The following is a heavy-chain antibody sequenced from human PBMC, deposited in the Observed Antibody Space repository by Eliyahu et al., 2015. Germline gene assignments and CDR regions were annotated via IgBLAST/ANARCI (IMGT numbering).Heavy chain of an antibody. CDR1: GFXFSSYA. V-gene: IGHV3-30-3*01. CDR3: ARDGGPKGCSGGSCIPYYYYYGMDV. J-gene: IGHJ6*02. D-gene: IGHD2-15*01. Sequence: QVQLVESGGGVVQPGRSLRLSCAAXGFXFSSYAMHWVRQAPGKXXXWVAVISYDGSNKYYADSVKGRFTISRDNSKNTLYLQMNSLRAEDTAVYYCARDGGPKGCSGGSCIPYYYYYGMDVWGQGTTVTVSS. CDR2: ISYDGSNK.